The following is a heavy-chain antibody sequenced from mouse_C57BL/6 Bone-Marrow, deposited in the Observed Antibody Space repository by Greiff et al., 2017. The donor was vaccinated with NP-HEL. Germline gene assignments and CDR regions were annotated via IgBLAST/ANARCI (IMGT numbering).Heavy chain of an antibody. V-gene: IGHV5-15*01. CDR1: GFTFSDYG. Sequence: EVKLVESGGGLVQPGGSLKLSCAASGFTFSDYGMAWVRQAPRKGPEWVAFISNLAYSIYYADTVTGRFTISREHAKNTLYLKMSNLRSEDTAMDYCARHGDGSSYRYFDVWGTGTTVTVSS. CDR3: ARHGDGSSYRYFDV. CDR2: ISNLAYSI. D-gene: IGHD1-1*01. J-gene: IGHJ1*03.